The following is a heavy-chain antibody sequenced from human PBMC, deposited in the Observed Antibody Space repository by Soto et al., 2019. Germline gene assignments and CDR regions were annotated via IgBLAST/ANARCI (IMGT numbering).Heavy chain of an antibody. CDR3: ARDLGGWPDY. CDR2: INAGNGNT. V-gene: IGHV1-3*01. Sequence: ASVKVSCKASGYIFTSYGISWLRQAPGQGLEWMGWINAGNGNTKYSQKFQGRVTITRDTSASTAYMELSSLRSEDTAVYYCARDLGGWPDYWGQGTLVTVSS. D-gene: IGHD2-15*01. J-gene: IGHJ4*02. CDR1: GYIFTSYG.